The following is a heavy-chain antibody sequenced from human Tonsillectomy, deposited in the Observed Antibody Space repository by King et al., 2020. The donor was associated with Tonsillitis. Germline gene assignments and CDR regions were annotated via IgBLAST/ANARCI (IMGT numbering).Heavy chain of an antibody. V-gene: IGHV3-7*03. CDR2: IKQDGSEK. J-gene: IGHJ5*02. CDR3: ARELLVGGEVVVVAATPLGLRENWFDP. CDR1: GFTFSSYW. Sequence: VQLVESGGGLVQPGGSLRLSCAASGFTFSSYWMSWVRQAPGKGLEWVANIKQDGSEKYFVDSVKGRFTISRDNAKNSLYLQMNSLRAEDTAVYYCARELLVGGEVVVVAATPLGLRENWFDPWGQGTLVTVSS. D-gene: IGHD2-15*01.